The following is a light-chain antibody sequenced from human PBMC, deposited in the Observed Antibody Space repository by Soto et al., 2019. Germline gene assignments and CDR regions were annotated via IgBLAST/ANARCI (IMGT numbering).Light chain of an antibody. CDR2: EVT. J-gene: IGLJ1*01. CDR1: SSDVGGYSY. Sequence: QSALTQPPSASGSPGQSVTISCTGTSSDVGGYSYVSWYQQHPGKAPKLMIYEVTKRPSGVPDRFSGSKSGNTASLTVSGLQAEDEADYYCSSYTSSSTPYVFGTGTKLTVL. CDR3: SSYTSSSTPYV. V-gene: IGLV2-8*01.